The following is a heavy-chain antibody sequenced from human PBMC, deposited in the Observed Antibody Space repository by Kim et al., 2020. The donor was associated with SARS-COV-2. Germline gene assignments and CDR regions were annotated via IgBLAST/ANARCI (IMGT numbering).Heavy chain of an antibody. J-gene: IGHJ6*02. CDR3: ARSMCYDIVLGGRDV. D-gene: IGHD3-9*01. V-gene: IGHV3-21*01. Sequence: ADSVKCRFPISRENAKNSLYLQLNSLRAEDSSVYYCARSMCYDIVLGGRDVWGQGTTVTVSS.